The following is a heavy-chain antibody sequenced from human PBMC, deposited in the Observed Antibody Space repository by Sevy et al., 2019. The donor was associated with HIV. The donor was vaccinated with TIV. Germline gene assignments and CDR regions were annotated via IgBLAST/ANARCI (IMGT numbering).Heavy chain of an antibody. Sequence: ASVKVSCSASGYTFTTYGISWVRQAPGQGLEWMGWISAYNGNTNYAQKFRGRVIMTTDTSTSTAYMELRSLRSDDTAVYYCARHADSLHDYGEYVPFYYYFHMDVWGTGTTVTVSS. J-gene: IGHJ6*03. CDR2: ISAYNGNT. V-gene: IGHV1-18*01. CDR3: ARHADSLHDYGEYVPFYYYFHMDV. D-gene: IGHD4-17*01. CDR1: GYTFTTYG.